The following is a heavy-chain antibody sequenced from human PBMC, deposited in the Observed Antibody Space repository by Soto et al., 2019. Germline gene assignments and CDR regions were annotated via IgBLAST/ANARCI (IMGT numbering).Heavy chain of an antibody. CDR3: ASDRGGVVVVAAPDY. V-gene: IGHV1-18*01. J-gene: IGHJ4*02. D-gene: IGHD2-15*01. CDR2: ISAYNGNT. CDR1: GYTFTSYG. Sequence: QVQLVQSGAEVKKPGASVKVSCKASGYTFTSYGISWVRQAPGQGLEWMGWISAYNGNTNYAQKLQGRVTMTTDTPXXTTYMELRSLRSDDTAVYYCASDRGGVVVVAAPDYWGQGTLVTVS.